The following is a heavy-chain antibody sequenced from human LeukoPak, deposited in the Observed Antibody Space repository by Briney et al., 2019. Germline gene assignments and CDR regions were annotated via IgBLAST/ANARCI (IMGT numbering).Heavy chain of an antibody. D-gene: IGHD3-10*01. CDR1: GFTFSSYS. J-gene: IGHJ4*02. CDR2: ISDDASEK. V-gene: IGHV3-30*04. CDR3: ARDNGEGYFGWRSYDD. Sequence: ARRFLRISCAASGFTFSSYSMHWVRQVPGKGLDWVTRISDDASEKYYADSVKGRFTISRDNSKNTLHPQMNSLRTEDTALYYCARDNGEGYFGWRSYDDWGPGVAVTVSS.